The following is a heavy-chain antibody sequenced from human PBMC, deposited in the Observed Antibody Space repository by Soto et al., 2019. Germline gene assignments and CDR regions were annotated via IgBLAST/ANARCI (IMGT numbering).Heavy chain of an antibody. J-gene: IGHJ6*02. CDR2: IYHSGNT. CDR1: GGSVSSGDDH. CDR3: ARDTNHYDSSRSGMDV. D-gene: IGHD3-22*01. Sequence: PSETLSLTCTVSGGSVSSGDDHWSWIRQPPGKGLEWIGYIYHSGNTYYNPSLRSRLTISLDTSKNQFSLKLSSVTAADTAVYYCARDTNHYDSSRSGMDVWGQGTTVTVSS. V-gene: IGHV4-30-4*01.